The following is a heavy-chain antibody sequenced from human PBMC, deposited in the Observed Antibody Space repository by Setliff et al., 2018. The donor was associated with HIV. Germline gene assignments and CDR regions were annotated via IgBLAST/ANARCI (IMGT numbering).Heavy chain of an antibody. Sequence: GASVKVSCKASGYNFINNGISWVRQAPGQGLEWMAWISGYNGNTNYAPKFQGRVTLTTDTSTSTSYMELRSLRSDDTAVYYCARVPVSSYYHYMDVWGKGTTVTVSS. CDR3: ARVPVSSYYHYMDV. CDR1: GYNFINNG. D-gene: IGHD2-2*01. J-gene: IGHJ6*03. CDR2: ISGYNGNT. V-gene: IGHV1-18*01.